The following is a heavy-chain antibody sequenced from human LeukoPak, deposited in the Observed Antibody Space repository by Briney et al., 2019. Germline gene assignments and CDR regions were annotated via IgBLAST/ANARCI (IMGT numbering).Heavy chain of an antibody. CDR1: GGTFSSYA. Sequence: ASVKVPCKASGGTFSSYAISWVRQAPGQGLEWMGGIIPIFGTANYAQKFQGRVTITADKSTSTAYMELSSLRSEDTAVYYCARGRITMVRGVNDNGWFDPWGQGTLVTVSS. J-gene: IGHJ5*02. V-gene: IGHV1-69*06. D-gene: IGHD3-10*01. CDR2: IIPIFGTA. CDR3: ARGRITMVRGVNDNGWFDP.